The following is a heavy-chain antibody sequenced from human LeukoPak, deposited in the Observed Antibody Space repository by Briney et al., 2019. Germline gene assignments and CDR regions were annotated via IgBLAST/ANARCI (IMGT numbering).Heavy chain of an antibody. J-gene: IGHJ6*03. CDR3: ATAGILGPDSSGWEYYYYYYYMDV. V-gene: IGHV1-69*06. D-gene: IGHD6-19*01. Sequence: GASVKVSCKASGGTFSSYAISWVRQAPGQGLEWMGGIIPIFGTANYAQKFQGRVTITADKSTSTAYMELSSLRSEDTAVYYCATAGILGPDSSGWEYYYYYYYMDVWGKGTTVTVSS. CDR1: GGTFSSYA. CDR2: IIPIFGTA.